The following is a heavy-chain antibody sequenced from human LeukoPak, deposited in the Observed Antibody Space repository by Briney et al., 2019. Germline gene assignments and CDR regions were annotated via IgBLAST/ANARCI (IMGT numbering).Heavy chain of an antibody. CDR3: AKDYSKQWLVDY. Sequence: GGSLRLSCAASGFTFSSYGMHWVRQAPGKGLEWVAFIRYDGSNKYYADSVKGRFTISRDNSKDTLYLQMNSLRAEDTAVYYCAKDYSKQWLVDYWGQGTLVTVSS. CDR1: GFTFSSYG. V-gene: IGHV3-30*02. J-gene: IGHJ4*02. D-gene: IGHD6-19*01. CDR2: IRYDGSNK.